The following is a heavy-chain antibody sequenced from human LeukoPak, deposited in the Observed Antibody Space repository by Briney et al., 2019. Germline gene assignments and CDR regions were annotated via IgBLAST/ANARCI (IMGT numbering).Heavy chain of an antibody. CDR3: ARGRGHYDFWSGYYTEAFDI. CDR2: MNPNSGNT. Sequence: ASVKVPCKASGYTFTSYDINWVRQATGQGLEWMGWMNPNSGNTGYAQKFQGRVTITRNTSISTAYMELSSLRSEDTAVYYCARGRGHYDFWSGYYTEAFDIWGQGTMVTVSS. CDR1: GYTFTSYD. D-gene: IGHD3-3*01. J-gene: IGHJ3*02. V-gene: IGHV1-8*03.